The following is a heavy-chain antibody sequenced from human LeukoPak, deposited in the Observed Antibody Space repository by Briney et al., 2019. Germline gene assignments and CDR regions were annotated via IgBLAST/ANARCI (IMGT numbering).Heavy chain of an antibody. CDR2: IYYSGYT. CDR1: GGSISSSSYY. J-gene: IGHJ6*02. V-gene: IGHV4-39*07. D-gene: IGHD3-10*01. CDR3: ARVGGSGSYYYAMDV. Sequence: SETLSLTCTVSGGSISSSSYYWGWIRQPPGKGLEWIGSIYYSGYTYYNPSLQSRVTMSVDTSKNQFSLKLSSVTAADTAVYYCARVGGSGSYYYAMDVWGQGTTVTVSS.